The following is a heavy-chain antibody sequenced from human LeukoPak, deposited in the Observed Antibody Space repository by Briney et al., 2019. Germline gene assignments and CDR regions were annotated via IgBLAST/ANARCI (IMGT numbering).Heavy chain of an antibody. V-gene: IGHV3-48*02. J-gene: IGHJ3*02. CDR2: ISSGGSSI. CDR3: ARGKSAFDI. D-gene: IGHD3-10*01. CDR1: GFTFSNYW. Sequence: PGGSLRLSCAASGFTFSNYWMHWVRQAPGKGLEWVSYISSGGSSIYYADSVKGRFTISRDNAKNSLYLQMNSLRDDDTAVYYCARGKSAFDIWGQGTMVTVSS.